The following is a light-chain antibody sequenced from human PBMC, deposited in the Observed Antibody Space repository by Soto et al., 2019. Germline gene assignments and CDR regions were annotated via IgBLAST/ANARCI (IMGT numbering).Light chain of an antibody. CDR1: QSVSSSY. J-gene: IGKJ3*01. CDR2: GAS. Sequence: EIVLTQSPGTLSLSPGERATLSCRASQSVSSSYLAWYQQKPGQAPRLLIYGASSRATGIPDRFSGSGSGTDFTLTISRLEPEDFAVYYRQLEFGPGTKVDIK. CDR3: QLE. V-gene: IGKV3-20*01.